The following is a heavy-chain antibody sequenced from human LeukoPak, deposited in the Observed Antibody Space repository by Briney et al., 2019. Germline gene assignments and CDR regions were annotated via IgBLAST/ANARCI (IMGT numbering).Heavy chain of an antibody. Sequence: GGSLRLSCAASGFTFNDFGMHWVRQAPGKGLEWVTFMRRDGSDKYYIDSVKGRFTISRDMSKNTLYLQMNSLRAEDTAKYYCAMATTLDSWGQGTLVTVSS. V-gene: IGHV3-30*02. CDR2: MRRDGSDK. CDR3: AMATTLDS. J-gene: IGHJ4*02. D-gene: IGHD5-24*01. CDR1: GFTFNDFG.